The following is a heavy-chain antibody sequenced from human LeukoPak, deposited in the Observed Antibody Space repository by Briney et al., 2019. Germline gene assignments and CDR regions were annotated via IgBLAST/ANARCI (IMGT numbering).Heavy chain of an antibody. CDR1: GFTFGDYA. CDR3: TRDRSWFGELYSNWFDP. D-gene: IGHD3-10*01. J-gene: IGHJ5*02. CDR2: IRSKAYGGTT. V-gene: IGHV3-49*03. Sequence: PGRSLRLSCTASGFTFGDYAMSWFRQAPGKGGEWVGFIRSKAYGGTTEYAASVKGRFTISRDDTKSIAYLQMNSLKTEDTAVYYCTRDRSWFGELYSNWFDPWGQGTLVTVSS.